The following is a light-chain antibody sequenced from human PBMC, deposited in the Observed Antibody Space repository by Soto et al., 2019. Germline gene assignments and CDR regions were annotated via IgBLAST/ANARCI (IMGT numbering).Light chain of an antibody. V-gene: IGLV2-23*01. J-gene: IGLJ1*01. CDR3: CSYAGSSTTSYV. Sequence: QFSLTQPSSLSGSPGQSITISCTGTISDVGSYNLVSWYQQHPGKAPKLMIYEGSKRPSGVSNRFSGSKSGNTASLTISGLQAEDEADYYCCSYAGSSTTSYVFGTGTKVTVL. CDR2: EGS. CDR1: ISDVGSYNL.